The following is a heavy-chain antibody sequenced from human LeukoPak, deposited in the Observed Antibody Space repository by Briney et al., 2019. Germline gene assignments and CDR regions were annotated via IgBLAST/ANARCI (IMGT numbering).Heavy chain of an antibody. J-gene: IGHJ4*02. V-gene: IGHV1-2*02. CDR1: GYTFTGYY. Sequence: GASVKVSCKASGYTFTGYYIHWVRQAPGQGLEWMGWINPNSGVTNYAQKFQGRVTLTRDTPISTAYMEVSRLTSDDTAVYYCARAHMTTVTLGDYWGQGTLATVSS. D-gene: IGHD4-11*01. CDR3: ARAHMTTVTLGDY. CDR2: INPNSGVT.